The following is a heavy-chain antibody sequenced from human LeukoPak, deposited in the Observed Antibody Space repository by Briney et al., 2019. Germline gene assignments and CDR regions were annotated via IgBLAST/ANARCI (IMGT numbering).Heavy chain of an antibody. Sequence: GGSLRLSCAASGFTFSGYAMHWVRQAPGKGLEWVAVISYDGSNKYYADSVKGRFTISRDNSKNTLYLQMNSLRAEDTAVYYCAREGTGLDYWGQGTLVTVSS. V-gene: IGHV3-30*04. CDR3: AREGTGLDY. CDR2: ISYDGSNK. CDR1: GFTFSGYA. J-gene: IGHJ4*02.